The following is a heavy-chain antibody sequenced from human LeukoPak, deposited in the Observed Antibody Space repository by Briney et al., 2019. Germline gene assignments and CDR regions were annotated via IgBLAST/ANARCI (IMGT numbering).Heavy chain of an antibody. CDR1: GGSFSGYY. CDR3: ARGQEEVATFDY. Sequence: PSETLSLTCAVYGGSFSGYYWSWIRQPPGKGLEWIGEISHSGSTNYNPSLKSRVTISVDTSKNQFSLKLSSVTAADTAVYYCARGQEEVATFDYWGQGTLVTVSS. V-gene: IGHV4-34*01. CDR2: ISHSGST. J-gene: IGHJ4*02. D-gene: IGHD5-24*01.